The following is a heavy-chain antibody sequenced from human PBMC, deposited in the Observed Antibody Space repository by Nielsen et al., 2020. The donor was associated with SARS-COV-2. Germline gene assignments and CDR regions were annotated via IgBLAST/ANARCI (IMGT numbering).Heavy chain of an antibody. CDR2: IYYSGST. D-gene: IGHD3-3*01. J-gene: IGHJ5*02. Sequence: SETLSLTCTVSGGSISSSSYYWGWIRQPPGKGLKWIGSIYYSGSTYYNPSLKSRVTISVDTSKNQFSLKLSSVTAADTAVYYCARLVPDRFLWSVAGWFDPWGQGTLVTVSS. V-gene: IGHV4-39*01. CDR1: GGSISSSSYY. CDR3: ARLVPDRFLWSVAGWFDP.